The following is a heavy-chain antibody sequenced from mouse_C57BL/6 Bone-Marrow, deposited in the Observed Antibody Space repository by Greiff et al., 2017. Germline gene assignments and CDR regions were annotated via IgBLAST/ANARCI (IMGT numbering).Heavy chain of an antibody. CDR2: ISSGSSTI. CDR1: GFTFSDYG. Sequence: DVKLQESGGGLVKPGGSLKLSCAASGFTFSDYGMHWVRQAPEKGLEWVAYISSGSSTIYYADTVKGRFTISRDNAKNTLFLQMTSLRSEDTAMYYCARPPRGFAYWGQGTLVTVSA. J-gene: IGHJ3*01. CDR3: ARPPRGFAY. V-gene: IGHV5-17*01.